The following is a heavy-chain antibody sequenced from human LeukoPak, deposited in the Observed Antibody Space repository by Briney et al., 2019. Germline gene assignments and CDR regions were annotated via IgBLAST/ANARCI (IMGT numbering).Heavy chain of an antibody. CDR2: ISSSSSTI. CDR1: GFTFSRYS. Sequence: GGSLRLSCAASGFTFSRYSMNWVRQAPGKGLEWLSYISSSSSTIYYADSVKGRFTISRDNAKNSLYLQMNSLRAADTAVYYCARSNGENDYWGQGTLVTVSS. CDR3: ARSNGENDY. D-gene: IGHD4-17*01. J-gene: IGHJ4*02. V-gene: IGHV3-48*01.